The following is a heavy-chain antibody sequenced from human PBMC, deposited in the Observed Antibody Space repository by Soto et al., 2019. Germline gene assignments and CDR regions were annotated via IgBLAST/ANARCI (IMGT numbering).Heavy chain of an antibody. CDR3: ARSGGDHERIDY. V-gene: IGHV4-30-4*01. CDR2: IYYSGST. J-gene: IGHJ4*02. Sequence: SETLSLTCTVSGGSISSGDYYWSWIRQPPGKGLEWIGYIYYSGSTYYNPSLKSRVTISVDTSKNQFSLKLSSVTAADTAVYYCARSGGDHERIDYWGQGTLVTVSS. D-gene: IGHD2-21*02. CDR1: GGSISSGDYY.